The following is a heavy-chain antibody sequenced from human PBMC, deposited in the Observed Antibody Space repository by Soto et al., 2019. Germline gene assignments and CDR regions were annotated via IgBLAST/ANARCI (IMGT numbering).Heavy chain of an antibody. CDR1: GYTFTSYG. CDR3: ARGNAFDI. Sequence: SVKVSCKASGYTFTSYGISWVRQAPGQGLEWMGGFMPILGAANYAPKFQGRVTIIADESTNTGYMELSSLRSEDTAVYYCARGNAFDIWGQGTMVTVSS. V-gene: IGHV1-69*13. CDR2: FMPILGAA. J-gene: IGHJ3*02.